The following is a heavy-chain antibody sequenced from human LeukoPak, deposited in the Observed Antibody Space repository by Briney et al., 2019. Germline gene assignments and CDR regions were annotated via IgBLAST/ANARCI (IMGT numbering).Heavy chain of an antibody. V-gene: IGHV3-21*01. Sequence: GGSLRLSCAASGFNFTNYNMNWVRQAPGKGLEWVSSIHSSSGSIYYADSVKGRFTISRDNAKNSVYLQMNSLRAEDTAVYYCARDEAQQLVFLGEELFDYWGQGTLVTVSS. CDR2: IHSSSGSI. CDR3: ARDEAQQLVFLGEELFDY. J-gene: IGHJ4*02. CDR1: GFNFTNYN. D-gene: IGHD6-13*01.